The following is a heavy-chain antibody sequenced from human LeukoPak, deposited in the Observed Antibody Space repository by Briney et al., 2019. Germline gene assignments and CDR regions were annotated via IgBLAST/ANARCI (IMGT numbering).Heavy chain of an antibody. CDR2: ISSSSDTI. CDR3: ARDRLSVTKDYYYYYGMDV. V-gene: IGHV3-48*02. CDR1: GFTFSSYS. D-gene: IGHD4-11*01. J-gene: IGHJ6*02. Sequence: PGGSLRLSCAASGFTFSSYSMNWVRQAPGKGLEWVSYISSSSDTIYYADSVKGRFTISRDNAKRSLYLQMNSLRDEDTAVYYCARDRLSVTKDYYYYYGMDVWGQGTTVTVSS.